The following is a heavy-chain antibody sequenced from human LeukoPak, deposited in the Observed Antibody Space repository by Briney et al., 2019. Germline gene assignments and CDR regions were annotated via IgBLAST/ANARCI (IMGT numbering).Heavy chain of an antibody. CDR2: ISSSSSYI. Sequence: GGSLRLSCAASGFTFSSYSMNWVRQAPGKGLEWVSSISSSSSYIYYADSVKGRFTISRDNAKNSLYLQMNSLRAEDTAVYYCARSAPMVRGVKDSMNWFDPWGQGTLVTVSS. CDR3: ARSAPMVRGVKDSMNWFDP. J-gene: IGHJ5*02. V-gene: IGHV3-21*01. D-gene: IGHD3-10*01. CDR1: GFTFSSYS.